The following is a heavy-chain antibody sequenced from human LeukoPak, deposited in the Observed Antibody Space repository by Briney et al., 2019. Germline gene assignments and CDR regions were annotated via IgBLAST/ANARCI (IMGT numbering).Heavy chain of an antibody. D-gene: IGHD3-10*01. J-gene: IGHJ4*02. V-gene: IGHV4-34*01. CDR3: AGAGTIPLRGVINY. CDR2: INHSGST. CDR1: GGSFSGYY. Sequence: SETLSLTCAVYGGSFSGYYWSWIRQPPGKGLEWIGEINHSGSTNYNPSLKSRVTISVDTSKNQFSLKLSSVTAADTAVYYCAGAGTIPLRGVINYWGQGTLATVSS.